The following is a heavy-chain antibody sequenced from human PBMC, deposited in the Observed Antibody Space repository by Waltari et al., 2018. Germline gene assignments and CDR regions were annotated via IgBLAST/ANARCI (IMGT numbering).Heavy chain of an antibody. CDR3: ARDPPGVAAAGPGRG. V-gene: IGHV3-66*02. CDR2: IYSSGST. CDR1: GITVGNNY. D-gene: IGHD6-25*01. J-gene: IGHJ4*02. Sequence: EVQRVESGGGLVQPGGSLRLSCAASGITVGNNYMSWVRQAPGKGLELISLIYSSGSTYYADSVKGRFTISRDNSKNTLYLQMNSLRSEDTAVYFCARDPPGVAAAGPGRGWGQGTLVTVSS.